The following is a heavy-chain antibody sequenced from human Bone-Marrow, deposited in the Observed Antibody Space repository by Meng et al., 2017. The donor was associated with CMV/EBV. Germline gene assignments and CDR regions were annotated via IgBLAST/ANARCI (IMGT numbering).Heavy chain of an antibody. J-gene: IGHJ4*02. CDR3: ARGITMVRGAFDY. CDR1: GGTFSSYA. Sequence: SVTVSCKASGGTFSSYAISWVRQAPGQGLEWMGGIIPIFGTANYAQKFQGRVTITTDESTSTAYMELSSLRSEDTAVYYCARGITMVRGAFDYWGQGTLVTVSS. D-gene: IGHD3-10*01. CDR2: IIPIFGTA. V-gene: IGHV1-69*05.